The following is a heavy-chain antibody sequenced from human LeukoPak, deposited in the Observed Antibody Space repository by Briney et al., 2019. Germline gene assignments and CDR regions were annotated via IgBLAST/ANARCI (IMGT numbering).Heavy chain of an antibody. V-gene: IGHV1-2*02. CDR3: ARDRPQQWLVSDWYFDL. CDR2: INPNSGGT. J-gene: IGHJ2*01. CDR1: GYTFTGYY. D-gene: IGHD6-19*01. Sequence: GSVKVSCTASGYTFTGYYMHWVRQAPGQGLEWMGWINPNSGGTNYAQKFQGRVTMTRDTSISTGYMELRSLRSDDTAVYYCARDRPQQWLVSDWYFDLWGRGTLVTVSS.